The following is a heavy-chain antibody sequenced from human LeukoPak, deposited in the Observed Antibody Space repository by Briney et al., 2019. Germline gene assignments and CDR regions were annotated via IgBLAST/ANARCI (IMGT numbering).Heavy chain of an antibody. V-gene: IGHV4-59*01. D-gene: IGHD3-10*01. CDR1: GGSISSYY. Sequence: PSGTLSLTCTVSGGSISSYYWSWIRQPPGKGLEWIGYIYHSGSTNYNPSLKSRVTISVDTSKNQFSLKLSSVTAADTAVYYCARFAYGSVDYWGQGTLVTVSS. J-gene: IGHJ4*02. CDR3: ARFAYGSVDY. CDR2: IYHSGST.